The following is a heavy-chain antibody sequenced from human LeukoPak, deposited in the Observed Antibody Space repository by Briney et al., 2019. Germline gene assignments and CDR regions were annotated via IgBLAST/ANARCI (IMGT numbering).Heavy chain of an antibody. J-gene: IGHJ4*02. CDR1: GFTFSSYA. V-gene: IGHV3-23*01. CDR3: AKDQYIYGSSPFDY. CDR2: FSGGAGKT. D-gene: IGHD3-10*01. Sequence: GRALRLSCAASGFTFSSYAMSWVRQAPGKRLEWVSSFSGGAGKTYYADSVKGRFTISRDNSQNTVYLQMSSLRAEDTAVYYCAKDQYIYGSSPFDYWGQGTLVTASS.